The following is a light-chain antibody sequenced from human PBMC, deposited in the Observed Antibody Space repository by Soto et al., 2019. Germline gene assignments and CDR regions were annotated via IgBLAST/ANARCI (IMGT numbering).Light chain of an antibody. CDR2: EVS. CDR3: SSYTTSSTLL. J-gene: IGLJ3*02. Sequence: QSALTQPASVSGSPGQSITISCTGTSSDVGAYNYVSWYQQRPGKAPKLMICEVSNRPSGVSNRFSGSKSGNTASLTISGLQAEDEADYYCSSYTTSSTLLFGGGTKVTVL. V-gene: IGLV2-14*01. CDR1: SSDVGAYNY.